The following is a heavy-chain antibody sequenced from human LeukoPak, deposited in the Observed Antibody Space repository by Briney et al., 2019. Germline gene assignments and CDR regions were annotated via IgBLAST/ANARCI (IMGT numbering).Heavy chain of an antibody. J-gene: IGHJ4*02. V-gene: IGHV4-61*02. CDR1: GGSISSGSYY. D-gene: IGHD3-22*01. CDR3: ARGSYDSSGYPFDY. CDR2: IYTSGST. Sequence: SETLSLTCTVSGGSISSGSYYWSWIRQPAGKGLEWFGRIYTSGSTNYNPSLKSRVTISVDTSKNQFSLKLSSVTAADTAVYYCARGSYDSSGYPFDYWGQGTLVTVSS.